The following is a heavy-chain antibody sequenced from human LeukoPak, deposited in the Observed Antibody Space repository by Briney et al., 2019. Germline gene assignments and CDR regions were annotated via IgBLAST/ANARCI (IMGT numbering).Heavy chain of an antibody. D-gene: IGHD4-23*01. Sequence: ASVTVSCKASGGTFSSYAISWVRQAPGQGLEWMGRIIPIFGTANCAQKFQGRVTITTDESTSTAYMELSSLRSEDTAVYYCARWGATTVGAFDSWGQGTMVTVSS. J-gene: IGHJ3*02. CDR3: ARWGATTVGAFDS. V-gene: IGHV1-69*05. CDR1: GGTFSSYA. CDR2: IIPIFGTA.